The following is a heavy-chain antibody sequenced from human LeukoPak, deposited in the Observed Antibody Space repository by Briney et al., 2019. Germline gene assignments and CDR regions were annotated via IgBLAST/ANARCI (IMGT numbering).Heavy chain of an antibody. Sequence: GESLKISCKGSGYSFTSYWMGWVRQMPGKGLEWMGIIYHGDSDTRYSPSFQGQVTISADKSISTAYLQWSSLKASDTAMYYCARKGKTYYYDSSGYYAFDIWGQGTMVTVSS. D-gene: IGHD3-22*01. J-gene: IGHJ3*02. V-gene: IGHV5-51*01. CDR1: GYSFTSYW. CDR2: IYHGDSDT. CDR3: ARKGKTYYYDSSGYYAFDI.